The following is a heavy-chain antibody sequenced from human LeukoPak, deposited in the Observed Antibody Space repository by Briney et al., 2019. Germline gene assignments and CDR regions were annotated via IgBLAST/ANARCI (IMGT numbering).Heavy chain of an antibody. D-gene: IGHD4-11*01. J-gene: IGHJ4*02. CDR1: GYSFTNFW. Sequence: GESLKISCKGFGYSFTNFWIGWVRQMPGKGLEWMGNIYPGDSDTRYSPSFQGQVTISADKSISTAYLQWSGLKASDTAMYYCARLQSYYFNYWGQGTLVTVSS. CDR2: IYPGDSDT. V-gene: IGHV5-51*01. CDR3: ARLQSYYFNY.